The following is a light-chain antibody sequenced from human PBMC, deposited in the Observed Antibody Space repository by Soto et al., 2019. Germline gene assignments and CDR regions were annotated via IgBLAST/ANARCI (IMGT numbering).Light chain of an antibody. CDR1: TGTVTSSHY. J-gene: IGLJ3*02. CDR3: LLSFSGARV. Sequence: QAVVTQEPSLTVSPGGTVTLTCGSNTGTVTSSHYPYWFQQKPGQPPRTLIFDTNNRHSWTPARFSASLLGGKAALTLSGAQPEDEADYYCLLSFSGARVLGGGTKVTVL. V-gene: IGLV7-46*01. CDR2: DTN.